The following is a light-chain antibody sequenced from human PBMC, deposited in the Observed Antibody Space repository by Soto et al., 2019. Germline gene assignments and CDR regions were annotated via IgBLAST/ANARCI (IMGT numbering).Light chain of an antibody. CDR1: SSNIGSSP. Sequence: QSVLTQPLSASGTPGQRVTISCSGSSSNIGSSPVNWYQQLPGTAPKLLIYNSYQRPSGVPDRFSGSKSGTSASLAVGGLQSEDEADYYCAAWDGSLNGYVFGTGTKVTVL. V-gene: IGLV1-44*01. CDR2: NSY. CDR3: AAWDGSLNGYV. J-gene: IGLJ1*01.